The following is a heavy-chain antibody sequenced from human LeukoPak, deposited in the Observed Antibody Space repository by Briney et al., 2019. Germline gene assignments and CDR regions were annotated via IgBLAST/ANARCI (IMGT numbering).Heavy chain of an antibody. CDR2: ISYDGSNK. D-gene: IGHD3-22*01. J-gene: IGHJ3*01. CDR1: GFTFSSYG. Sequence: GGSLRLSCAASGFTFSSYGMHWVRQAPGKGLEWVAVISYDGSNKYYADSVKGRFTISRDDSKNTLYLQMNSLRAEDTAVYYCAKSDFYDSSGYYYDPNDAFDVWGQGTMVTVSS. V-gene: IGHV3-30*18. CDR3: AKSDFYDSSGYYYDPNDAFDV.